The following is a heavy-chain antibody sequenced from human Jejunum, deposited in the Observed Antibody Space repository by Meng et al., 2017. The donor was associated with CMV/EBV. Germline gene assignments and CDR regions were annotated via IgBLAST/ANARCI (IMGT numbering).Heavy chain of an antibody. CDR1: GASISDSSYY. V-gene: IGHV4-39*07. J-gene: IGHJ4*02. D-gene: IGHD3-10*01. CDR3: ARDPTPDGSDY. Sequence: QLPPSESVPGLLKPSATLSLTCTMSGASISDSSYYWGWIRQPPGKGLEWIGSVYYSGSTYYNPSLESRVTISVDTSKNQFSLKLTSVTAADTATYYCARDPTPDGSDYWGRGTLVTVSS. CDR2: VYYSGST.